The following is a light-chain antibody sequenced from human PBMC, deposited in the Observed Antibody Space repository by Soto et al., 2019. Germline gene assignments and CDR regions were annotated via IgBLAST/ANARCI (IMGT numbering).Light chain of an antibody. CDR2: DAS. CDR3: QQYFSWPPKT. V-gene: IGKV3-15*01. J-gene: IGKJ2*01. Sequence: EIVMTQSPGTLSVSPGERATLSCRASQSINTDLAWYQQKPGQAPRLLMFDASTRATGVPPRFSGSGSGTEFTLTISSLQSEDFAVYYCQQYFSWPPKTFGQGTYLEIK. CDR1: QSINTD.